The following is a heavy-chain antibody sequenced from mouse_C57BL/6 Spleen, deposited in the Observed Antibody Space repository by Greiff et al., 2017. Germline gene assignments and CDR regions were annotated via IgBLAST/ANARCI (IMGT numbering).Heavy chain of an antibody. D-gene: IGHD1-1*01. J-gene: IGHJ1*03. CDR3: ARSGSSRYWYFDV. CDR2: INPSNGGT. V-gene: IGHV1-53*01. Sequence: QVQLKQPGTELVKPGASVKLSCKASGYTFTSYWMHWVKQRPGQGLEWIGNINPSNGGTNYNEKFKSKATLTVDKSSSTAYMQLSSLTSADSAVYYCARSGSSRYWYFDVWGTGTTVTVSS. CDR1: GYTFTSYW.